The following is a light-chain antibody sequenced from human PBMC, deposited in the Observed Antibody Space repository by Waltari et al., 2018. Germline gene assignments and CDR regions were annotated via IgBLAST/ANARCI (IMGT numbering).Light chain of an antibody. Sequence: QVVLTQSPSASASLGASVKLTCTLSSGHSTYAIAWHQQRPEEGPRFLMSLGFNGGHTKGDGVAERVTGSSSGPGRYLTISRLQSEDEADYYCQTWGTGIRVFGGGTKLTVL. CDR3: QTWGTGIRV. V-gene: IGLV4-69*01. CDR1: SGHSTYA. J-gene: IGLJ3*02. CDR2: LGFNGGH.